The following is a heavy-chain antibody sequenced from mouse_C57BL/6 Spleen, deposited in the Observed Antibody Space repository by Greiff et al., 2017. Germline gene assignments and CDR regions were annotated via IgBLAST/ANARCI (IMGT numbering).Heavy chain of an antibody. CDR3: ARDGYDGGFAY. Sequence: EVKVVESGGGLVKPGGSLKLSCAASGFTFSDYGMHWVRQAPEKGLEWVAYISSGSSTIYYADTVKGRFTISRDNAKNTLFLLLTSLRSEDTGMYYCARDGYDGGFAYWGQGTLVTVSA. CDR1: GFTFSDYG. CDR2: ISSGSSTI. V-gene: IGHV5-17*01. J-gene: IGHJ3*01. D-gene: IGHD2-2*01.